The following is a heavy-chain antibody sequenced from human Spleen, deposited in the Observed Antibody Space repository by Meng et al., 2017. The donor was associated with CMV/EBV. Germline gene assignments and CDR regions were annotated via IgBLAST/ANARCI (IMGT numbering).Heavy chain of an antibody. J-gene: IGHJ6*02. CDR2: IRSKAYGGTT. V-gene: IGHV3-49*04. D-gene: IGHD2-2*02. CDR3: TRVIVVPAAISGYYYGMDV. Sequence: GESLKISCTASGFTFGDYAMSWVRQAPGKGLEWVGFIRSKAYGGTTEYAASVKGRFTISRDDSKSIAYLQMNSLKTEDTAVYYCTRVIVVPAAISGYYYGMDVWGQGTTVTVSS. CDR1: GFTFGDYA.